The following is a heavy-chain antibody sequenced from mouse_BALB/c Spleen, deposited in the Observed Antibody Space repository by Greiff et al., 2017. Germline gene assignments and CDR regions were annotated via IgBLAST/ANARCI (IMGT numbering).Heavy chain of an antibody. V-gene: IGHV3-2*02. CDR2: ISYSGST. Sequence: EVQLVESGPGLVKPSQSLSLTCTVTGYSITSDYAWNWIRQFPGNTLEWMGYISYSGSTSYNPSLKSRISITRDTSKNQFFLQLNSVTTEDTATYYCAYYYGTGAMDYWGQGTSVTVSS. D-gene: IGHD1-1*01. J-gene: IGHJ4*01. CDR1: GYSITSDYA. CDR3: AYYYGTGAMDY.